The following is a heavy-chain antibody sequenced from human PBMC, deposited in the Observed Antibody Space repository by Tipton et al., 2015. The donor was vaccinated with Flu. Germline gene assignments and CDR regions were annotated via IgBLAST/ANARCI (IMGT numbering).Heavy chain of an antibody. CDR2: VSGSGSNT. CDR1: GFTFSNFA. Sequence: SLRLSCAASGFTFSNFAMSWVRQAPGKGLEWGSGVSGSGSNTYYADSVKGRFTISRDNSKNTLFLQMNSLRAEDTAVYYCAKAVGAIPNFHHWGQGTLVTVSS. J-gene: IGHJ1*01. D-gene: IGHD1-26*01. CDR3: AKAVGAIPNFHH. V-gene: IGHV3-23*01.